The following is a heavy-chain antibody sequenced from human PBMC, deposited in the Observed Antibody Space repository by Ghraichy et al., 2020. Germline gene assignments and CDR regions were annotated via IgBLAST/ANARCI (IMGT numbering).Heavy chain of an antibody. CDR2: TYYRSKWYN. CDR3: ARGENEFITMVRGVIIIDWFDP. CDR1: GDSVSSNSAA. Sequence: SQTLSLTCAISGDSVSSNSAAWNWIRPSPSRGLEWLGRTYYRSKWYNDYAVSVKSRITINPDTSKNQFSLQLNSVTPEDTAVYYCARGENEFITMVRGVIIIDWFDPWGQGTLVTVSS. J-gene: IGHJ5*02. D-gene: IGHD3-10*01. V-gene: IGHV6-1*01.